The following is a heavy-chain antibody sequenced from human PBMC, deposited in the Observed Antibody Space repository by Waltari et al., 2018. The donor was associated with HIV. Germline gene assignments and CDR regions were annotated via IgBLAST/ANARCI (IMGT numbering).Heavy chain of an antibody. D-gene: IGHD4-17*01. Sequence: EVQLVQSGAEVKKPGESLKISCKGSGYTFSNHWIGWVRQMPGKGLEWMGIIYAGDSDTRYNPSFQGQVTISADKSISTAYLQWTALKASDTAIYYCATIYGDYKLGFAFDTWGQGTLVSVSS. CDR3: ATIYGDYKLGFAFDT. V-gene: IGHV5-51*01. CDR2: IYAGDSDT. CDR1: GYTFSNHW. J-gene: IGHJ3*02.